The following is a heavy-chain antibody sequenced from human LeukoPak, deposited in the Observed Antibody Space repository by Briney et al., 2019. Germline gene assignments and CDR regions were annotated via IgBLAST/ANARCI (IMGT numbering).Heavy chain of an antibody. J-gene: IGHJ4*02. CDR1: EFPFSSYA. CDR3: AKDGWFGNLLSGFDY. D-gene: IGHD3-10*01. Sequence: GGSMRLSCAASEFPFSSYAMSRVRQAPGKGLEWVAAISGSGDSTFYADSVKGRFTISRDNSKNTLYLQMNSLRAEDTALYYCAKDGWFGNLLSGFDYWGQGTLVTVSS. CDR2: ISGSGDST. V-gene: IGHV3-23*01.